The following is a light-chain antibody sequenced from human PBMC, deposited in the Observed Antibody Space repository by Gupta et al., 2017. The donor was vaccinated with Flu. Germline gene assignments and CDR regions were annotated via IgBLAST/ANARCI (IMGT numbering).Light chain of an antibody. V-gene: IGLV1-44*01. CDR3: ASWDDSLNGGV. CDR2: SNN. Sequence: VTISCSGSSSNIGSNTVSWYQQLPRTAPKLLIYSNNQRPSVVPDRFSGSKSDTSASLAIRGLQSEDEADYYCASWDDSLNGGVFGGGTKLTVL. CDR1: SSNIGSNT. J-gene: IGLJ3*02.